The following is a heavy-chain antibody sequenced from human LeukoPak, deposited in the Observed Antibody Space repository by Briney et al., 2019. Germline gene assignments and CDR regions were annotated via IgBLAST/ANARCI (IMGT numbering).Heavy chain of an antibody. CDR2: INPSGGST. D-gene: IGHD3-22*01. V-gene: IGHV1-46*01. CDR1: GYTFTSYY. Sequence: ASVKVSCKASGYTFTSYYMHWVRQAPGQGLEWMGIINPSGGSTSYAQKFQGRVTMTRDTSTSTVYMELSSLRSEDTAVYYCARGNTIIVGPLGGCDICGKGTMVTVSS. J-gene: IGHJ3*02. CDR3: ARGNTIIVGPLGGCDI.